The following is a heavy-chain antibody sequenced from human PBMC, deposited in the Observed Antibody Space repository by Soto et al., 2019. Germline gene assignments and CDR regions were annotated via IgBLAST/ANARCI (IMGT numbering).Heavy chain of an antibody. J-gene: IGHJ5*02. Sequence: QVQLQESGPGLVKPSQTLSLTCTVSGGSISAGDYYWNWIRQPPGKGLEWIGYIYYTGTTKYNPSLKSRATLSVDTSKNRFSLNLTSVTAADSAVYYGARGDWFHPWGPGALVTVSS. CDR3: ARGDWFHP. V-gene: IGHV4-30-4*01. CDR1: GGSISAGDYY. CDR2: IYYTGTT.